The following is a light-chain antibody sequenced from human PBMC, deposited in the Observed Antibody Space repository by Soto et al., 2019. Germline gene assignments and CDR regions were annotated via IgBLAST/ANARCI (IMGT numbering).Light chain of an antibody. CDR3: SSYTTSTTLIV. CDR2: DVT. J-gene: IGLJ1*01. CDR1: SSDVGAYNY. Sequence: QSLLTHPASLSGSPGQSITIFCTGTSSDVGAYNYVSWYQQHPGTAPKLIIYDVTIRPSGVSDRFSGSKSGNTASLSISGLQAEDEADYYCSSYTTSTTLIVFGTGTKVTVL. V-gene: IGLV2-14*01.